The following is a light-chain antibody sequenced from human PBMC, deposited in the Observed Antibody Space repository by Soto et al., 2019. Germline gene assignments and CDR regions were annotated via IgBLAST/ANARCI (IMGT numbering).Light chain of an antibody. CDR3: QQYNSWLWT. CDR1: QSVSSK. CDR2: GAS. Sequence: EIVMTQTPLSSAVTLGQPASCRASQSVSSKLAWYQQKPGQAPRLLIYGASTRATGIPARFSGSGSGTEFTLIISSLQSEDSAVYYCQQYNSWLWTFGQGTKVDIK. J-gene: IGKJ1*01. V-gene: IGKV3-15*01.